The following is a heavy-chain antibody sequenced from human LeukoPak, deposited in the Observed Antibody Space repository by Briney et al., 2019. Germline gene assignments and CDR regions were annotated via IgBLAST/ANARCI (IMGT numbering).Heavy chain of an antibody. CDR3: ARAVYGSGSYYIDY. Sequence: ASVKVSCKTSGYTFTDYYMHWVRQAPGQGLEWMGWINPNSGGTNYAQKFQGRVTMTRDTSISTAYMELSRLRSDDTAVYHCARAVYGSGSYYIDYWGQGTLVTVSS. V-gene: IGHV1-2*02. CDR2: INPNSGGT. CDR1: GYTFTDYY. J-gene: IGHJ4*02. D-gene: IGHD3-10*01.